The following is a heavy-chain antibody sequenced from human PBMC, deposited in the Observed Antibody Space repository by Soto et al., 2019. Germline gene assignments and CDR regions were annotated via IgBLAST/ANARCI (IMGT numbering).Heavy chain of an antibody. V-gene: IGHV4-39*01. CDR1: GGSIRSNNYY. CDR2: IYHSGST. Sequence: SETLSLTCNVSGGSIRSNNYYWGWIRQPPGKGLEWIGSIYHSGSTNYNPSLKSRVTLSVDTSKNQFSLKLSSVTDADTAVYYCASTVVTWGDDFDYWGQGTLVTVSS. CDR3: ASTVVTWGDDFDY. J-gene: IGHJ4*02. D-gene: IGHD3-10*01.